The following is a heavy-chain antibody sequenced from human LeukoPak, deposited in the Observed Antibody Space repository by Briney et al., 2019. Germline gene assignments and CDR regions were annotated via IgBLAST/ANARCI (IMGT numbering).Heavy chain of an antibody. CDR3: ARELGSTGSSVF. J-gene: IGHJ4*02. Sequence: SVKVSCKASGGTFSNYVITWVRQAPGQGLEWMGRITPISGTPNYALRFQGRVTFTTDEPANTAYMGMSGLRSEDTAVYYCARELGSTGSSVFWGQGTLVTVSS. CDR2: ITPISGTP. CDR1: GGTFSNYV. D-gene: IGHD1-1*01. V-gene: IGHV1-69*05.